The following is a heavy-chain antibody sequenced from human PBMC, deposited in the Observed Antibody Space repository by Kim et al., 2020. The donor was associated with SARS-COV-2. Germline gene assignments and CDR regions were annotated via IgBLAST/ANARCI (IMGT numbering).Heavy chain of an antibody. J-gene: IGHJ4*02. Sequence: GGSLRLSCAASGFTFSSYWMSWVRQAPGKGLEWVANIKQDGSEKYYVDSVKGRFTISRDNAKNSLYLQMNSLRAEDTAVYYCARDILTGFRSLNRFDYWGQGTLVTVSS. CDR2: IKQDGSEK. CDR3: ARDILTGFRSLNRFDY. D-gene: IGHD3-9*01. CDR1: GFTFSSYW. V-gene: IGHV3-7*01.